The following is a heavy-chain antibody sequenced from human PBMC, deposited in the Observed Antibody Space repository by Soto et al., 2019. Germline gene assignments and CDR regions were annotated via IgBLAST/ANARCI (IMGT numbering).Heavy chain of an antibody. CDR3: TTRLYYYDSSGYSKIGFDI. CDR2: IKSKTDGGTT. CDR1: GFTFGNAW. Sequence: PGGSLRLSCAASGFTFGNAWMSWVRQAPGKGLEWVGRIKSKTDGGTTDYAAPVKGRFTISRDDSKNTLYLQMNSLKTEDTAVYYCTTRLYYYDSSGYSKIGFDIWGQGTMVTVSS. J-gene: IGHJ3*02. V-gene: IGHV3-15*01. D-gene: IGHD3-22*01.